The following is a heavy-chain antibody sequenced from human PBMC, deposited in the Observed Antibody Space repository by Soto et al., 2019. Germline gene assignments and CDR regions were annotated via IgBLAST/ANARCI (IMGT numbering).Heavy chain of an antibody. J-gene: IGHJ5*02. CDR2: IYYSGST. V-gene: IGHV4-39*01. CDR3: ASPGYCSSTSCYQGFDP. CDR1: GGSISSSSYY. Sequence: PSETLSLTCTVSGGSISSSSYYWGWICQPPGKGLEWIGSIYYSGSTYYNPSLKSRVTISVDTSKNQFSLKLSSVTAADTAVYYCASPGYCSSTSCYQGFDPWGQGTLVTVSS. D-gene: IGHD2-2*01.